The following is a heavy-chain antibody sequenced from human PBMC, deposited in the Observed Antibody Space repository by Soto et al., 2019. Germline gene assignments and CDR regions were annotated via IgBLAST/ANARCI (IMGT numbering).Heavy chain of an antibody. CDR1: GYTFTNYW. CDR2: IDPSDSDT. J-gene: IGHJ3*02. V-gene: IGHV5-51*01. Sequence: GESLNISCNVSGYTFTNYWIGWVRQMPGTGLEWMGIIDPSDSDTRYSPSFQGQVTMSADKSMTTAYLQWSSLKASDNAMYYGARGASTLDDQGFDIWGQATMV. D-gene: IGHD1-26*01. CDR3: ARGASTLDDQGFDI.